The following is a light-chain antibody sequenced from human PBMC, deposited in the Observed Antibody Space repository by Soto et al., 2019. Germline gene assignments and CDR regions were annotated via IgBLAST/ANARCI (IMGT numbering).Light chain of an antibody. Sequence: DIVMTQSPDSLAVSLGERATINCKSSQSVLYSSNNKNYLAWYQQKPGQPPKLLIYWASTRESGVPDRFSGSGSGTDFTLIISSLQAEDVAVYYCQQDYISRTFGQGTKVEIK. CDR1: QSVLYSSNNKNY. J-gene: IGKJ1*01. CDR3: QQDYISRT. V-gene: IGKV4-1*01. CDR2: WAS.